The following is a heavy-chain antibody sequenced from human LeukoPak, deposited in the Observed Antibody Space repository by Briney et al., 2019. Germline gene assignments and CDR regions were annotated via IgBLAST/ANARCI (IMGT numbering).Heavy chain of an antibody. Sequence: SETLSLTCAAYGGSFSDYFWGWIRQPPGKGLEWIGEINHSGRTYYNPSLKSRVTISVDTSKNQFTLNLSSVTAADTAVYYCARDVVVVPAAIHYGMDVWGQGTTVTVSS. CDR1: GGSFSDYF. J-gene: IGHJ6*02. V-gene: IGHV4-34*01. D-gene: IGHD2-2*01. CDR3: ARDVVVVPAAIHYGMDV. CDR2: INHSGRT.